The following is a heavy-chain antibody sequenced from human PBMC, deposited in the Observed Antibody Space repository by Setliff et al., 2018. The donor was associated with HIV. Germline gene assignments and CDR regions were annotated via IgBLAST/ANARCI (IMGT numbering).Heavy chain of an antibody. CDR3: ARDRELMVYAIKTYYYYYMDV. CDR1: GGSISSYY. CDR2: IYTSGST. J-gene: IGHJ6*03. V-gene: IGHV4-4*07. D-gene: IGHD2-8*01. Sequence: KTSETLSLTCTVSGGSISSYYWSWIRQPAGKGLEWIGRIYTSGSTNYNPSLKSRVTMSVDTSKNQFSLKLGSVTAADTAVYYCARDRELMVYAIKTYYYYYMDVWGKGTTVTVSS.